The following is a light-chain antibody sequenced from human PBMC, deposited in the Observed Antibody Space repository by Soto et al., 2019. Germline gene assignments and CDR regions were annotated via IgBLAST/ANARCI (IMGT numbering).Light chain of an antibody. V-gene: IGKV3-15*01. Sequence: EMVMTQSPATLSVSPGERATLSCRASQSVRSNLAWYRQEPGQAPRLLIYGASTRATGIPARFSGSGSGTQFTLTISSLLSEDFAVYYCQQYNNWPRTFGQGTKVEIK. J-gene: IGKJ1*01. CDR1: QSVRSN. CDR3: QQYNNWPRT. CDR2: GAS.